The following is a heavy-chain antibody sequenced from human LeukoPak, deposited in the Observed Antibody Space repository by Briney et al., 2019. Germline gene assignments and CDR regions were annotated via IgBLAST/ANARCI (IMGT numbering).Heavy chain of an antibody. CDR3: AKDSYGDYQLSMDV. J-gene: IGHJ6*02. CDR1: GFTFSSYG. CDR2: ISYDGSNK. D-gene: IGHD4-17*01. V-gene: IGHV3-30*18. Sequence: GRSLRLSCAASGFTFSSYGMHWVRQAPGKGLEWVAVISYDGSNKYYADSVKGRFTISRDNSKNTLYLQMNSLRAEDTAVYYCAKDSYGDYQLSMDVWGQGTTVTVSS.